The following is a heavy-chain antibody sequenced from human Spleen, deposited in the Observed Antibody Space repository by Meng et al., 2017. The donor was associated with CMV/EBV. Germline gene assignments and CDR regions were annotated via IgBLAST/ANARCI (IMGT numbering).Heavy chain of an antibody. Sequence: YGGSFSGYYWSWIRQPPGKGLEWIGEINQSGSTNYNPSLKSRVTISVDTSKNQFSLKLSSVTAADTAVYYCARRFCSSTNCLTIDYWGQGTLVTVSS. CDR1: GGSFSGYY. CDR2: INQSGST. CDR3: ARRFCSSTNCLTIDY. V-gene: IGHV4-34*01. D-gene: IGHD2-2*01. J-gene: IGHJ4*02.